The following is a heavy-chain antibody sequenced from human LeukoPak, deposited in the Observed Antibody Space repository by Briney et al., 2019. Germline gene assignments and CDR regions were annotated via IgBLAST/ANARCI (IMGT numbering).Heavy chain of an antibody. D-gene: IGHD3-9*01. CDR1: GFTFDDFA. CDR2: ISWNSGSI. Sequence: GGSLRLSCAVSGFTFDDFAMHWVRQAPGKGLEWVSGISWNSGSIGYADSVKGRFTISRDNAKNSLYLQMNSLGVEDMALYYCAKSEDYDILTGHIDYWGQGTLVTVSS. CDR3: AKSEDYDILTGHIDY. V-gene: IGHV3-9*03. J-gene: IGHJ4*02.